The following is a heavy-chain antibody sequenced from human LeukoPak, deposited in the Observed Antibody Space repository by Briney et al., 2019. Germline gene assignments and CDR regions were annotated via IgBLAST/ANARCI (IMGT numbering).Heavy chain of an antibody. CDR2: IYSGGST. V-gene: IGHV3-53*01. CDR3: TIFGVVPPAHAFDI. J-gene: IGHJ3*02. Sequence: GGSLRLSCAASGFTVSSSYMSWVRQAPGKGLEWVSVIYSGGSTYYADSVKGRFTISRDNSKNTLYLQMNSLRAEDTAVYYCTIFGVVPPAHAFDIWGQGTMVTVSS. D-gene: IGHD3-3*01. CDR1: GFTVSSSY.